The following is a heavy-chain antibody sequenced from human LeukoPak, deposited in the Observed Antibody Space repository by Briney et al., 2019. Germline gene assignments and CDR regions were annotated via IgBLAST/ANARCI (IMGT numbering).Heavy chain of an antibody. V-gene: IGHV4-59*01. CDR1: GGSISSDY. Sequence: SETLSLTCTVSGGSISSDYWSWIRQPPGKGLEWIGYIYYTGSTNYNPSLKSRVTISVDTSKNQFSLKLRSVTAADTAVYYCASRDSVVRGCDYWGQGTLVTVSS. CDR3: ASRDSVVRGCDY. J-gene: IGHJ4*02. D-gene: IGHD2-15*01. CDR2: IYYTGST.